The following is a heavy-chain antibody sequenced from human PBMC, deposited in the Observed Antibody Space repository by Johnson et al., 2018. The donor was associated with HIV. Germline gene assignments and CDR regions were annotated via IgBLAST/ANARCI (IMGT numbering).Heavy chain of an antibody. CDR3: ASLGYTSGWIVSDDGFDV. CDR1: GFSFSNYA. CDR2: ISNDGNSK. V-gene: IGHV3-30-3*01. D-gene: IGHD6-19*01. Sequence: QVQLVESGGGVVQPGRSLRLSCAASGFSFSNYAMHWVRQAPGKGLEWVAVISNDGNSKDYTESLKGRITISKDNSMNTLYLQMNSLRPEDTAVYHCASLGYTSGWIVSDDGFDVWGQGTLVTVSS. J-gene: IGHJ3*01.